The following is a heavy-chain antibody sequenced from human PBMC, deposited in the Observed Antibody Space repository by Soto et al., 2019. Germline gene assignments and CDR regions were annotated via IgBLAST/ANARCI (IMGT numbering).Heavy chain of an antibody. J-gene: IGHJ5*02. Sequence: PGGSLRLSCAASGFTFSSYWMSWVRQAPGKGLEWVANIKQDGSEKYYVDSVKGRFTISRDNAKNSLYLQMNSLRAEDTAVYYCAASWPPGSHNWFDPWGQGTLVTVSS. CDR1: GFTFSSYW. D-gene: IGHD2-2*01. CDR2: IKQDGSEK. CDR3: AASWPPGSHNWFDP. V-gene: IGHV3-7*01.